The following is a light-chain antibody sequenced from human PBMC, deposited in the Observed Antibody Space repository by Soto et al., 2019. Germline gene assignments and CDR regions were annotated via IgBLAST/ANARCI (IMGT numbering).Light chain of an antibody. CDR2: GAS. CDR1: QSVSSN. J-gene: IGKJ1*01. V-gene: IGKV3-15*01. Sequence: EIVMTQSTATLSVSPGERATLSCRASQSVSSNLAWYQQKPGQAPRLLIYGASTRATGIPARFSGSGSGTEFTLTISSLQSEDFAVYYCQQYNNWQWTFGQGTKVDIK. CDR3: QQYNNWQWT.